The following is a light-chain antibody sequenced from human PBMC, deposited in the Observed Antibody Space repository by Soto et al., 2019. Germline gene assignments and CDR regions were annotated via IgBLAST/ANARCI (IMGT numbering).Light chain of an antibody. J-gene: IGLJ2*01. CDR3: QTWNTGTHVV. CDR2: LNSDGSH. V-gene: IGLV4-69*01. Sequence: QLVLTQSHSASASLGASVKLTCTLSSGHSSYAIAWHQQQPEKGPRYLMKLNSDGSHNKGDGIPDRFSGSSSGAERYLTISSLQSEDEADYYCQTWNTGTHVVFGGGTKLTVL. CDR1: SGHSSYA.